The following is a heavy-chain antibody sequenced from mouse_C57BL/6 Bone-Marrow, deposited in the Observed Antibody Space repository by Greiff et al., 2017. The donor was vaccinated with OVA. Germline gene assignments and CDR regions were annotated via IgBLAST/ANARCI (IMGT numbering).Heavy chain of an antibody. J-gene: IGHJ2*01. V-gene: IGHV2-5*01. Sequence: VKLVESGPGLVQPSQSLSITCTVSGFSLTSYGVHWVRQSPGKGLEWLGVIWRGGSTDYNAAFMSRLSITKDNSKRQVFFKMNSLQADDTAIYASAKNGHYYGSSPFDYWGQGTTLTVSS. D-gene: IGHD1-1*01. CDR1: GFSLTSYG. CDR3: AKNGHYYGSSPFDY. CDR2: IWRGGST.